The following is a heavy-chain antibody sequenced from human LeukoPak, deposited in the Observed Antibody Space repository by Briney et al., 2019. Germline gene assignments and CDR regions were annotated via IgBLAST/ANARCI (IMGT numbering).Heavy chain of an antibody. V-gene: IGHV4-34*01. J-gene: IGHJ4*02. CDR1: GVSFSGYY. CDR2: INHSGST. Sequence: PSETLSLTCAVYGVSFSGYYWSWIRQPPGKGLEWIGEINHSGSTNYNPSLKSRVTISVDTSKNQFSLKLSSVTAADTAVYYCARIAVAAEYFDYWGQGTLVTVSS. D-gene: IGHD6-19*01. CDR3: ARIAVAAEYFDY.